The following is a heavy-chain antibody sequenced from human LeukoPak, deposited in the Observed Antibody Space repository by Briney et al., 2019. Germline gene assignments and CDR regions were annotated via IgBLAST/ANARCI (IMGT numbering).Heavy chain of an antibody. V-gene: IGHV3-23*01. D-gene: IGHD3-22*01. J-gene: IGHJ4*02. CDR1: GITLSNYG. Sequence: GGSLRLSCAVSGITLSNYGMTWVRQAPGKGLEWVAGFSDSGGRTIYADSVKGRFTISIDNPKNTLYLQMNSLRAEDTAVYFCAKRGVVIRVILVGFHKEAYYFDSWGQGVLVTVSS. CDR3: AKRGVVIRVILVGFHKEAYYFDS. CDR2: FSDSGGRT.